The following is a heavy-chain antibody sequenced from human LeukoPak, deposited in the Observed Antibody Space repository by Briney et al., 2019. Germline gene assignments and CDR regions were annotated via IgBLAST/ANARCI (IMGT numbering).Heavy chain of an antibody. Sequence: ASCKCCCKGSGHTFAIFGFIWVLRAPVHVFPWLGWISAYNGNTNYAQKLRGRVTMTTDTSTSTAYMELRSLRSDDTAIYYCARGAAGKGNWFDPWGQGTLVTVSS. CDR3: ARGAAGKGNWFDP. CDR1: GHTFAIFG. CDR2: ISAYNGNT. D-gene: IGHD6-13*01. V-gene: IGHV1-18*01. J-gene: IGHJ5*02.